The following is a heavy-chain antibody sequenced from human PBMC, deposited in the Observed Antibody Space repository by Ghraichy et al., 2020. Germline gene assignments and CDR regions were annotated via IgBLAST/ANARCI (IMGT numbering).Heavy chain of an antibody. CDR1: GFTFSSYA. CDR2: ISYDGSNK. CDR3: ANRGYCSGGSCPIV. D-gene: IGHD2-15*01. J-gene: IGHJ4*02. V-gene: IGHV3-30-3*01. Sequence: GGSLRLSCAASGFTFSSYAMHWVRQAPGKGLEWVAVISYDGSNKYYADSVKGRFTISRDNSKNTLYLQMNSLRAEDTAVYYCANRGYCSGGSCPIVWGQGTLVTVSS.